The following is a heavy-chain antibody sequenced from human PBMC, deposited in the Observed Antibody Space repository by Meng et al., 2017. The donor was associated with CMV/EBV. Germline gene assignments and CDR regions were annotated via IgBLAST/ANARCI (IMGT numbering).Heavy chain of an antibody. J-gene: IGHJ6*02. CDR1: GFTFSDYY. D-gene: IGHD2-2*01. V-gene: IGHV3-11*04. CDR2: ISSSGSTI. Sequence: GGSLRLSCAASGFTFSDYYMSWIRQAPGKGLEWVSYISSSGSTIYYADSVKGRFTISRDNAKNSLYLQMTSLRAEDTAVYYCARDPPPLGSTSRGYYYYGMDVWGQGTTVTVSS. CDR3: ARDPPPLGSTSRGYYYYGMDV.